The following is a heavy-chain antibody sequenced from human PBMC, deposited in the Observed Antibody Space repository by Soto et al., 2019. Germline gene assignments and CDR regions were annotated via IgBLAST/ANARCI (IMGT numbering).Heavy chain of an antibody. V-gene: IGHV3-30*03. CDR1: GFSFSSYG. Sequence: QVQLVESGGGVVQPGRSLRLSCAASGFSFSSYGMQWVRQAPGKGLEWVAVISYDGSNKYYADSVKDRFTISRDNSKKTLYLQMNSLRADDTAVSYCLAGQYFFDYCGQATLATVSS. CDR3: LAGQYFFDY. CDR2: ISYDGSNK. J-gene: IGHJ4*02. D-gene: IGHD6-19*01.